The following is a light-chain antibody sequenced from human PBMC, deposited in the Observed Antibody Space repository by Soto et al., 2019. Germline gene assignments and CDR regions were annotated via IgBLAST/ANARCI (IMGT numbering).Light chain of an antibody. V-gene: IGKV1-5*01. J-gene: IGKJ1*01. CDR3: QQHNSTRT. Sequence: DIQMTQSPSTLSASVGDRVTITCRASQSISSWLAWYQQKPGKAPKLLIYDASSLESGFPSRFSGSGSGTEFTLTISNLQHDDFASYYCQQHNSTRTFGQGTNVEIK. CDR2: DAS. CDR1: QSISSW.